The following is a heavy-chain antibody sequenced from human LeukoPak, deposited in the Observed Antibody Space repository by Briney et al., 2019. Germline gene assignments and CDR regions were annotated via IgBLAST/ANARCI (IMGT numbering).Heavy chain of an antibody. Sequence: GGSLRLSCAASEFRFDDYRMNWVRQAPGKGLEWVANINQDGIEKYYVHSVKGRFTISRDNAKNSLYLQMDSLRAEDTAVYYCAELGITMIGGVWGKGTTVTISS. CDR2: INQDGIEK. J-gene: IGHJ6*04. CDR3: AELGITMIGGV. CDR1: EFRFDDYR. V-gene: IGHV3-7*01. D-gene: IGHD3-10*02.